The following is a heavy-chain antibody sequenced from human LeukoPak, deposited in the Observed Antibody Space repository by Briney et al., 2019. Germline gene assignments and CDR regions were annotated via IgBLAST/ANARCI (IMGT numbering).Heavy chain of an antibody. J-gene: IGHJ4*02. CDR2: IYYSGST. Sequence: SETLSLTCTVSGGSISSSSYYWGWIRQPPGKGLEWIGSIYYSGSTYYNPPLKSRVTISVDTSKNQFSLKLSSVTAADTAVYYCATQFFYGDFPYFDYWGQGTLVTVSS. CDR1: GGSISSSSYY. D-gene: IGHD4-17*01. CDR3: ATQFFYGDFPYFDY. V-gene: IGHV4-39*01.